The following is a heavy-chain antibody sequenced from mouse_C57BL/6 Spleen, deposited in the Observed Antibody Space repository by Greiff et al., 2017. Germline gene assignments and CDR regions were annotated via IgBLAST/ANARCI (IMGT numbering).Heavy chain of an antibody. J-gene: IGHJ4*01. CDR3: VSHDVYYAMDY. CDR2: IRSKSNNYAT. V-gene: IGHV10-1*01. Sequence: EVQGVESGGGLVQPKGSLKLSCAASGFSFNTYAMNWVRQAPGKGLEWVARIRSKSNNYATYYADSVKDRFTISRDDSESMLYLQMNNLKTEDTAMYYCVSHDVYYAMDYWGQGTSVTVSS. CDR1: GFSFNTYA.